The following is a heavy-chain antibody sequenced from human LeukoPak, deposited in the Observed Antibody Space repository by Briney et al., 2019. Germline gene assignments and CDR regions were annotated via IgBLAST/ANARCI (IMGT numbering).Heavy chain of an antibody. D-gene: IGHD3-3*01. Sequence: SETLSRTCTVSGGSISSSSYYWGWIRQPPGKGLEWIGSIYYSGSTYYNPSLKSRVTISVDTSKNQFSLKLSSVTAADTAVYYCARHGYDFWSGYPHYFDYWGEGTLVTVSS. CDR2: IYYSGST. V-gene: IGHV4-39*01. CDR3: ARHGYDFWSGYPHYFDY. CDR1: GGSISSSSYY. J-gene: IGHJ4*02.